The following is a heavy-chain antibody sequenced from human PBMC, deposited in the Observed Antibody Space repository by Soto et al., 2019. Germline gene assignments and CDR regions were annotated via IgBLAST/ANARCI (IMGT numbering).Heavy chain of an antibody. V-gene: IGHV4-61*01. CDR2: IYYSGST. CDR3: ARDNRPDRIHNSFAP. Sequence: SETLSLTCTVSGGSVSSGSYYWSWIRQPPGKGLEWIGYIYYSGSTNYNPSLKSRVTISVDTSKNQFSLKLSSVTAADTAVYYCARDNRPDRIHNSFAPWGQGTLVTVSS. CDR1: GGSVSSGSYY. J-gene: IGHJ5*02.